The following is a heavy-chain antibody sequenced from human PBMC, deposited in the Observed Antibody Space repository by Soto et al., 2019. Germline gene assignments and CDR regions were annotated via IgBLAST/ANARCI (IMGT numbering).Heavy chain of an antibody. Sequence: QAQLVESGGGVVQPGRSLRLYCAASGFTFSNFAMHWFRQAPGKGLEWVAVMSFDGTTKFYADSAKGRFTVSRDNSQNTVYLQVNSLRDEDTAVYYCAREGPEACRSAWHFDYWGQGTLVTVYS. J-gene: IGHJ4*02. CDR3: AREGPEACRSAWHFDY. CDR1: GFTFSNFA. V-gene: IGHV3-30-3*01. D-gene: IGHD2-15*01. CDR2: MSFDGTTK.